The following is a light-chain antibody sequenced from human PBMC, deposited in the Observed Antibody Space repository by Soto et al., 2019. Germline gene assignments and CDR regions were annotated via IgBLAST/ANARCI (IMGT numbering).Light chain of an antibody. CDR2: SNN. CDR3: AAWDDSLNGFYV. CDR1: SSYIGTNT. Sequence: QSVLTQPTSASGTPGQRVIISCSGSSSYIGTNTVNWYQQLPGTAPKLLIYSNNQRPSGVPDRFSGSKTGTSASLAISGLQSEDEADYYCAAWDDSLNGFYVFGSGTKVTVL. V-gene: IGLV1-44*01. J-gene: IGLJ1*01.